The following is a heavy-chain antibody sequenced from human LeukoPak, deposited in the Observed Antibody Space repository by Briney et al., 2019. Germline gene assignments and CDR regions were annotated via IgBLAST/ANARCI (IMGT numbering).Heavy chain of an antibody. D-gene: IGHD2-2*01. CDR2: IIPIFGTA. CDR1: GGTFSSYA. CDR3: ARGSSGIIVVVPATYFDY. Sequence: GASVKVSCKASGGTFSSYAISWVRQAPGQGLEWMGGIIPIFGTANCAQKFQGRVTITADESTSTAYMELSSLRSEDTAVYYCARGSSGIIVVVPATYFDYWGQGTLVTVSS. J-gene: IGHJ4*02. V-gene: IGHV1-69*01.